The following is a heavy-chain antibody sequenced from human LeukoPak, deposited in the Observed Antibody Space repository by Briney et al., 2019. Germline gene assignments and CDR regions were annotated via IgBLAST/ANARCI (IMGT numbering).Heavy chain of an antibody. J-gene: IGHJ4*02. CDR2: MNPNSGNT. Sequence: ASVKVSCKASGYTFTSYDINWVRQATGQGLEWMGWMNPNSGNTGYAQKFQGRVTMTMNTSISTAYMELSSLRCEGTAVYYVDKGAECSSCSCYYYFDYWAQGTLVTVSS. CDR1: GYTFTSYD. V-gene: IGHV1-8*01. D-gene: IGHD2-2*01. CDR3: DKGAECSSCSCYYYFDY.